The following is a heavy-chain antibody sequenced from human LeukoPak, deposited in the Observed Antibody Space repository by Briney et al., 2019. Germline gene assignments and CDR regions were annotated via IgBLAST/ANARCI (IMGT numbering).Heavy chain of an antibody. CDR2: IWYGGSNK. Sequence: GGSLRLSCAASGFTFSSYGMHWVRQAPGKGLEWVAVIWYGGSNKYYADSVKGRFTISRDSSKNTLYLQMNSLRAEDAAVYYCAKASSLGFDYWGQGTLVTVSS. V-gene: IGHV3-33*08. J-gene: IGHJ4*02. D-gene: IGHD6-19*01. CDR3: AKASSLGFDY. CDR1: GFTFSSYG.